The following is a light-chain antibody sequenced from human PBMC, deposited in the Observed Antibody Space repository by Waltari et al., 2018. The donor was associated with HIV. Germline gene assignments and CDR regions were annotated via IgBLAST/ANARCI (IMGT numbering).Light chain of an antibody. V-gene: IGLV2-14*01. CDR2: DVS. CDR1: SSDIGPYNY. Sequence: QSALTQPASVSGSPGQSITISCTGTSSDIGPYNYVSRYQQHPGKAPKLMIYDVSNRPSGVSNRFSGSKSGNTASLTISGLQAEDEADYYCSSYTSSSTPVVFGGGTKLTVL. CDR3: SSYTSSSTPVV. J-gene: IGLJ2*01.